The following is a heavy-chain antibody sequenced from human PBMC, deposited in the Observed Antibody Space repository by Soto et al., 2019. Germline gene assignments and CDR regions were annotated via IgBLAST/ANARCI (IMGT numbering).Heavy chain of an antibody. J-gene: IGHJ5*02. V-gene: IGHV4-4*07. CDR2: IYTSGST. Sequence: SETLSLTCTVSGGSISSYYLSWIRQPAGKGLEWIGRIYTSGSTNYNPSLKSRVTMSVDTSKNQFSLKLSSVTAADTAVYYCARDRSSWSAVGWFDPWGQGTLVTVSS. CDR1: GGSISSYY. D-gene: IGHD6-13*01. CDR3: ARDRSSWSAVGWFDP.